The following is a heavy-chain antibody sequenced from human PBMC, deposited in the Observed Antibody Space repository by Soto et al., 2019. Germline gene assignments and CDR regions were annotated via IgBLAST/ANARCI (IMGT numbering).Heavy chain of an antibody. Sequence: PSETLSLTCTVSGGSVSGNVYWSWIRQPPGKGLEWLGFIYHSGNSNYNPSLKSRVTISVDMSKNQFSLKLRSVTATDTAVYSGASRDNAWNYFDYLGQGALVTVSS. J-gene: IGHJ4*02. V-gene: IGHV4-61*01. CDR3: ASRDNAWNYFDY. D-gene: IGHD1-1*01. CDR2: IYHSGNS. CDR1: GGSVSGNVY.